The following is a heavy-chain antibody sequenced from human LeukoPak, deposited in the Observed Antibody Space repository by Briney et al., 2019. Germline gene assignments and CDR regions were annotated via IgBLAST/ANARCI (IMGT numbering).Heavy chain of an antibody. Sequence: ASVKVSCKASGYTFTGYYMHWVRQAPGQGLEWMGWINPNSGGTNYAQKFQGRVTMTRDTSISTAYMELSRLRSDDTAVYYCARSPETYYYDSSGFGSAFDPWGQGTLVTVSS. CDR1: GYTFTGYY. CDR3: ARSPETYYYDSSGFGSAFDP. D-gene: IGHD3-22*01. V-gene: IGHV1-2*02. CDR2: INPNSGGT. J-gene: IGHJ5*02.